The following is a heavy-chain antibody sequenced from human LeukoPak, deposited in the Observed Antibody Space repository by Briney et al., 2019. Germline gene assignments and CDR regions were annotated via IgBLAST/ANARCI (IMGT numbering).Heavy chain of an antibody. J-gene: IGHJ4*02. Sequence: PGRSLRLSCAASGFTFSSYGMHWVRQAPGKGLERVAVISYDGSNKYYADSVKGRFTISRDNSKNTLYLQMNSLRAEDTAVYYCAKGGGSYPFDYWGQGTLVTVSS. D-gene: IGHD1-26*01. CDR1: GFTFSSYG. V-gene: IGHV3-30*18. CDR3: AKGGGSYPFDY. CDR2: ISYDGSNK.